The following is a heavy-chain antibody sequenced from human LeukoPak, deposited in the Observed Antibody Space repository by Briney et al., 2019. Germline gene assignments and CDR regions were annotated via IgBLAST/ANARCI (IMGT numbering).Heavy chain of an antibody. CDR2: IYYGRST. J-gene: IGHJ5*01. V-gene: IGHV4-59*08. D-gene: IGHD1-14*01. CDR1: GGSMNGHY. Sequence: PSETLSLTCSVSGGSMNGHYWSWIRQSPGKGLEWIGYIYYGRSTTHNPSLQSRVTMLWDTSKNQFSLTLRFVTAADTAVYYCAGLHFARAEEFDPWGQGTLVTVSS. CDR3: AGLHFARAEEFDP.